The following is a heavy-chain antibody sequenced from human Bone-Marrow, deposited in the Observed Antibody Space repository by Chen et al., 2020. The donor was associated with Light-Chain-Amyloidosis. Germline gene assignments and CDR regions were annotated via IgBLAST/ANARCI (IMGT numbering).Heavy chain of an antibody. Sequence: TYAESVKGRFTISRDNARSTLFLQMDRLRAEDTAIYYCARQDYASSWYPSFDAWGHGTMVTVSS. J-gene: IGHJ3*01. CDR3: ARQDYASSWYPSFDA. V-gene: IGHV3-74*03. D-gene: IGHD6-13*01.